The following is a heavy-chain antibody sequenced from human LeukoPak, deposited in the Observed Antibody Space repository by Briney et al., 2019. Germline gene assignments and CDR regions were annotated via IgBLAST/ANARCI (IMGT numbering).Heavy chain of an antibody. J-gene: IGHJ4*02. CDR1: GYSENFYG. D-gene: IGHD3-10*01. CDR2: INTNTGNP. V-gene: IGHV7-4-1*02. Sequence: GASVKVSCKTSGYSENFYGITWVRQVAGQGLEWMGWINTNTGNPTYAQGFTGRFVFSLDTSVSTAHLQISSLKAEDTAVYYCARQFRGPHAYDYGSGSLWGQGTLVTVSS. CDR3: ARQFRGPHAYDYGSGSL.